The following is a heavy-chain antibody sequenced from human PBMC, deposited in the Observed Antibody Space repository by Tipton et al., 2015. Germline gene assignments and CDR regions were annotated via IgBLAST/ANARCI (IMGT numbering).Heavy chain of an antibody. CDR1: GGSINNNY. D-gene: IGHD3-10*01. CDR3: ARHKGSGTYPLDY. J-gene: IGHJ4*02. CDR2: DFHNGDS. V-gene: IGHV4-59*01. Sequence: TLSLTCTVSGGSINNNYWSWIRQPPGKGLEYMGYDFHNGDSNYNPHLKSRLSMSVDTSKNQITLNLTSATAADTAIYYCARHKGSGTYPLDYWGQGRLVAVAS.